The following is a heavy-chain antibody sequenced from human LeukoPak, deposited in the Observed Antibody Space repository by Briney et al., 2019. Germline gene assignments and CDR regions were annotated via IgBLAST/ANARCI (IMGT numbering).Heavy chain of an antibody. CDR3: ARGGYSSSWYEWFDP. Sequence: SQTLSLTCTVSGGSISSGSYYWSWIRQPAGKGLEWIGRIYTSGSTNYNPSLKSRVTISVDTSKNQFSLKLSSVTAADTAVYYCARGGYSSSWYEWFDPWGQGTLVTVSS. CDR1: GGSISSGSYY. CDR2: IYTSGST. J-gene: IGHJ5*02. D-gene: IGHD6-13*01. V-gene: IGHV4-61*02.